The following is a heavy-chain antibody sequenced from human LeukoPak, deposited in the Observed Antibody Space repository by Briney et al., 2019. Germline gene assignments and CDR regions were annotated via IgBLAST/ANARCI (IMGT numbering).Heavy chain of an antibody. Sequence: SQTLSLTCTVSGGSISSGVYYWSWIRQHQGKGLECLVYIYYSGTTYNNPSLKSLLTISVDTSENQFSLKLSSVTAADTAVYYCARGVPGAISPAELKYNWFDPWGQGTLVTVSS. D-gene: IGHD2-2*02. J-gene: IGHJ5*02. CDR2: IYYSGTT. CDR3: ARGVPGAISPAELKYNWFDP. V-gene: IGHV4-31*01. CDR1: GGSISSGVYY.